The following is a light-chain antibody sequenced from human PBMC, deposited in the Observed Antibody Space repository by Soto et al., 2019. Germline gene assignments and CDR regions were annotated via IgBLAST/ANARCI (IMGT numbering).Light chain of an antibody. Sequence: QSALTQPASVSGSPGQSITISCTGTSSDVGSYSLVSWYQQHPGKAPKLMIFEGSKRPSGVSNRFSGSKSGNTASLTISGLQAEDEADYYCCSYTINITRVFGGGTKLTVL. J-gene: IGLJ3*02. CDR1: SSDVGSYSL. CDR3: CSYTINITRV. V-gene: IGLV2-14*02. CDR2: EGS.